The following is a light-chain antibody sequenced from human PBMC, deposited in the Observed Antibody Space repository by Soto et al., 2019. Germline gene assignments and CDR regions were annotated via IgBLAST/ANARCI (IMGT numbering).Light chain of an antibody. CDR3: CSYAGTYYV. Sequence: QSALSQPPSAAGSPGQSVTIPCTGTNSGVGGYKYGSWYQQHPGKAPQIMIYEINKRSSGVPDRFWGSKSGNTASLTISGLQAEDEAEYYCCSYAGTYYVFGTGTKVTVL. J-gene: IGLJ1*01. V-gene: IGLV2-8*01. CDR1: NSGVGGYKY. CDR2: EIN.